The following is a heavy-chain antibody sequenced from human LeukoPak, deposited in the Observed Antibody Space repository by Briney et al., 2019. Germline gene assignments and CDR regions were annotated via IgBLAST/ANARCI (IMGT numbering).Heavy chain of an antibody. CDR2: ISGSGGST. J-gene: IGHJ6*03. CDR1: GFTFSSYA. D-gene: IGHD2-2*01. V-gene: IGHV3-23*01. CDR3: VKSHLLNQLLPYYYYMDV. Sequence: GGSLRLSCAASGFTFSSYAMSWVRQAPGKGLEWVSAISGSGGSTYYADSVKGRFTIPRDNSKNTLYLQMNSLRAEDTAVYYCVKSHLLNQLLPYYYYMDVWGKGTTVTVSS.